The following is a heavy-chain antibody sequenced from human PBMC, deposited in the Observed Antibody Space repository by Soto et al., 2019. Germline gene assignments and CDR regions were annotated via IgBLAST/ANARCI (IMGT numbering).Heavy chain of an antibody. V-gene: IGHV3-11*01. CDR1: GFTFSDYY. J-gene: IGHJ6*02. CDR2: ISSNGSTI. D-gene: IGHD2-15*01. CDR3: ARDHLNCSGGRCYFYDYYGMDV. Sequence: AGGSLRLSCAASGFTFSDYYMSWIRQAPGKGLEWVSYISSNGSTIYYADSVKGRCTISRDNTKNSLYLQMNSLRAEDTAVYYCARDHLNCSGGRCYFYDYYGMDVWGQGTTVTVSS.